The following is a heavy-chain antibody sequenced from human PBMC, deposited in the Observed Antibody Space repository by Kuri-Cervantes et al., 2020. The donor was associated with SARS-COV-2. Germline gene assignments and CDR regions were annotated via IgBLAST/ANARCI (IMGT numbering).Heavy chain of an antibody. CDR3: ARSPYDFWSGSWG. CDR2: IYHTGSP. J-gene: IGHJ4*02. Sequence: ESLKISCTVSGGSVRDRNSYWTWIRQSPGKGLEWIGYIYHTGSPTYSPSLKSRVTISLDKPKNQFSLRLTSVTAADTAVYYCARSPYDFWSGSWGWGQGTLVTVSS. D-gene: IGHD3-3*01. V-gene: IGHV4-61*01. CDR1: GGSVRDRNSY.